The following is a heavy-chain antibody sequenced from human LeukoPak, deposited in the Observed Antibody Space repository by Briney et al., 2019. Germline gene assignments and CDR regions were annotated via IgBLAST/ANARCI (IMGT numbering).Heavy chain of an antibody. CDR3: ARGRGSCSGGTCYVDF. J-gene: IGHJ4*02. CDR2: ICNSGSTI. V-gene: IGHV3-48*01. D-gene: IGHD2-15*01. CDR1: GFTFSSYI. Sequence: GGSLRLSCAASGFTFSSYIMYWVCHAPGEGLEWLSYICNSGSTIYYVDSVKGRFSISRDNAKNSLWLQMSSLRAEDTAVYYCARGRGSCSGGTCYVDFWGQGTLVTVSS.